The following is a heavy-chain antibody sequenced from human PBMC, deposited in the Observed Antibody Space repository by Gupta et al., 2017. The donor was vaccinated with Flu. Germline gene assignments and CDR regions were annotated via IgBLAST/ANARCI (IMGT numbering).Heavy chain of an antibody. J-gene: IGHJ3*02. CDR3: ARERQCLSPSCPAYDAFDI. Sequence: QWGRQAPGQGSEGMGRINPNSGGKNDEKKFKGRVNMTRERSVGTGYMELSRMRADETAVYYCARERQCLSPSCPAYDAFDIWGQGRMVTVSS. V-gene: IGHV1-2*02. D-gene: IGHD2-2*01. CDR2: INPNSGGK.